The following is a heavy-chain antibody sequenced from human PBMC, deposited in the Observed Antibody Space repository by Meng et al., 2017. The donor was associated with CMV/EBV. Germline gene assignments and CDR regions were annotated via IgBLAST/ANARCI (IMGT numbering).Heavy chain of an antibody. V-gene: IGHV3-48*04. CDR3: ARDYLRQNDY. Sequence: GESLKISCAASGFTFSSYWIHWVRQAPGKGLEWVSCISSSGNTIYYADSVKGRFTISRDNAKNSLYLQMNSLRAEDTAVYYCARDYLRQNDYWGQGTLVTVSS. CDR2: ISSSGNTI. J-gene: IGHJ4*02. D-gene: IGHD3-16*02. CDR1: GFTFSSYW.